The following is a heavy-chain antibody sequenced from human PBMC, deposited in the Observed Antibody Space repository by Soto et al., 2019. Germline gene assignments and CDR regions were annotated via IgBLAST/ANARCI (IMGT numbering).Heavy chain of an antibody. V-gene: IGHV3-30*18. CDR1: GFTFSSYG. CDR3: AKGQAQTLLVPAAMVY. Sequence: SLRLSCAASGFTFSSYGMHWVRQAPGKGLEWVAVISYDGSNKYYADSVKGRFTISRDNSTNTLYLQMNSLRAEDTAVYYCAKGQAQTLLVPAAMVYWGQG. J-gene: IGHJ4*02. CDR2: ISYDGSNK. D-gene: IGHD2-2*01.